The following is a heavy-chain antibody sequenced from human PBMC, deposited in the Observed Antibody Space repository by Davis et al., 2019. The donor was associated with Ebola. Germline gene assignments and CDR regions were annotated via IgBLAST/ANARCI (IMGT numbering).Heavy chain of an antibody. V-gene: IGHV4-31*03. CDR1: GGSISSGGYY. CDR3: ARYAGTSQPGDYFDY. Sequence: LRLSCTVSGGSISSGGYYWSWIRQHPGKGLEWIGYIYYSGSTYYNPSLKSRVTISVDTSKNQFSLKLSSVTAADTAVYYCARYAGTSQPGDYFDYWGQGTLVTVSS. D-gene: IGHD6-13*01. CDR2: IYYSGST. J-gene: IGHJ4*02.